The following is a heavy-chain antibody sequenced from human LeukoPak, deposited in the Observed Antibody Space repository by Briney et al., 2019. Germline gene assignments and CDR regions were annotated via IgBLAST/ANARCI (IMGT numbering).Heavy chain of an antibody. CDR2: MYYSGST. CDR3: ARGIGRIQLWFDY. J-gene: IGHJ5*01. Sequence: SETLSLTCTVSGGSISSGGYYWSWIRQHPGKGLEWIGYMYYSGSTYHNPSLKSRVTISVDTSKNQFSLKLSSVTAADTAVYYCARGIGRIQLWFDYWGQGTLVTVSS. CDR1: GGSISSGGYY. D-gene: IGHD5-18*01. V-gene: IGHV4-31*03.